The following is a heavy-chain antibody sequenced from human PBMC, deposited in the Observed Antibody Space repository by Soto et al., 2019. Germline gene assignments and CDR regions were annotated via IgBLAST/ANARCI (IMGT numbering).Heavy chain of an antibody. CDR2: ISGNNGNT. CDR1: GYTFGSYA. Sequence: QVQMVQSGAEVKNPWASVKVSCKASGYTFGSYAITWVRRAPGQGLEWMGWISGNNGNTNYAQKFQGRVTMTTDTSTGTAFLELRSLRSDDTAVYYCARAVGSPPHGDFWGQGALVTFSS. CDR3: ARAVGSPPHGDF. D-gene: IGHD1-26*01. J-gene: IGHJ4*02. V-gene: IGHV1-18*04.